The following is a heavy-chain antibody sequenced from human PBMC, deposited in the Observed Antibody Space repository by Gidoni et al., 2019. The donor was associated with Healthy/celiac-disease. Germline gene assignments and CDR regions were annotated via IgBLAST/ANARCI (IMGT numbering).Heavy chain of an antibody. V-gene: IGHV4-39*01. CDR3: ARHAYDYVWGSYLPFDY. D-gene: IGHD3-16*02. Sequence: QLQLQESGPGLVKPSETLYLTCTVSGGSISSSSYYWGWIRQPPGKGLEWIGSIYYSGSTYYNPSLKSRVTISVDTSKNQFSLKLSSVTAADTAVYYCARHAYDYVWGSYLPFDYWGQGTLVTVSS. J-gene: IGHJ4*02. CDR1: GGSISSSSYY. CDR2: IYYSGST.